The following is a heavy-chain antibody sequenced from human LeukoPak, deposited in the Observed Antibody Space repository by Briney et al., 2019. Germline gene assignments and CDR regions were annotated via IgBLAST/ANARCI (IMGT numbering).Heavy chain of an antibody. Sequence: ASETLSLTCTVSGGSISSSSYYWGWIRQPPGKGLEWIGSIYYSGGTYYNPSLKSRVTISVDTSKNQFSLKLSSVTAADTAVYYCARDLYYYGSGSYYNWFDPWGQGTLVTVSS. V-gene: IGHV4-39*07. D-gene: IGHD3-10*01. J-gene: IGHJ5*02. CDR3: ARDLYYYGSGSYYNWFDP. CDR2: IYYSGGT. CDR1: GGSISSSSYY.